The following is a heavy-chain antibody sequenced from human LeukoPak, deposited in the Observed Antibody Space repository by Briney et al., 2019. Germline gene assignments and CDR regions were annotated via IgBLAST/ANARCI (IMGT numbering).Heavy chain of an antibody. V-gene: IGHV1-2*02. D-gene: IGHD6-13*01. CDR2: INPNSGGT. J-gene: IGHJ4*02. Sequence: ASVKVSCKASGYTFTGYYMHWVRQAPGQGLEWMGWINPNSGGTNYAQKFQGRVTMTRDTSISTAYMELSRLRSDDTAVYYCAKGSSRYPSRMSYWGQGTLVTVSS. CDR1: GYTFTGYY. CDR3: AKGSSRYPSRMSY.